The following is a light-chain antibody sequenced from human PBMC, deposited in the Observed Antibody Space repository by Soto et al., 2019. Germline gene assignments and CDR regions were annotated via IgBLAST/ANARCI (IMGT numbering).Light chain of an antibody. J-gene: IGKJ5*01. Sequence: DIQMTQSPSSLSASVGDRVTIICQASQDINNYLNWYQQKPGKAPKLLIYDSSNLEIGVPSRFSRRGDGERFSFTISSLQPEYIATYYCQQFDNLPFTFGQGTRLEIK. CDR3: QQFDNLPFT. CDR1: QDINNY. V-gene: IGKV1-33*01. CDR2: DSS.